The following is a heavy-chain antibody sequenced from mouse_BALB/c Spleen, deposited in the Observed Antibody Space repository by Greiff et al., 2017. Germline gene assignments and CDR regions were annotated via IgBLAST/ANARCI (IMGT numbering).Heavy chain of an antibody. CDR1: GFAFSSYD. Sequence: DVQLVESGGGLVKPGGSLKLSCAASGFAFSSYDMSWVRQTPEKRLEWVAYISSGGGSTYYPDTVKGRFTISRDNAKNTLYLQMSSLKSEDTAMYYCTRHDYYYFDYWGQGTTLTVSS. J-gene: IGHJ2*01. V-gene: IGHV5-12-1*01. CDR3: TRHDYYYFDY. CDR2: ISSGGGST. D-gene: IGHD2-4*01.